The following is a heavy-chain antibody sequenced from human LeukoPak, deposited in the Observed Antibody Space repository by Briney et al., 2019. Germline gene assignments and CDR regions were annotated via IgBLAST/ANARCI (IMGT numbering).Heavy chain of an antibody. J-gene: IGHJ3*02. CDR1: GYTFTSYY. Sequence: ASVKVSCKASGYTFTSYYMHWVRQAPGQGLGWMGIINPSGGSTSYAQKFQGRVTMTRDTSTSTVYMELSSLRSEDTAVYYCARVGSYCSSTSCYDFDIWGQGTMVTVSS. D-gene: IGHD2-2*01. CDR2: INPSGGST. V-gene: IGHV1-46*01. CDR3: ARVGSYCSSTSCYDFDI.